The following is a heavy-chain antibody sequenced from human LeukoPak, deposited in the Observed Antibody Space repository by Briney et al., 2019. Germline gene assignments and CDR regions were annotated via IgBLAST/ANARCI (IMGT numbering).Heavy chain of an antibody. J-gene: IGHJ4*02. CDR1: GYTFTGYY. D-gene: IGHD2-15*01. Sequence: ASVKVSRKASGYTFTGYYIHWVRQAPGQGPEWMGWINPNSGDTIYAQKFQGRVTMTRDTSISTVYMELSRLISDDTAVYYCARDRCEWSGATCRHLFDYWGQGTLVTVSS. CDR3: ARDRCEWSGATCRHLFDY. V-gene: IGHV1-2*02. CDR2: INPNSGDT.